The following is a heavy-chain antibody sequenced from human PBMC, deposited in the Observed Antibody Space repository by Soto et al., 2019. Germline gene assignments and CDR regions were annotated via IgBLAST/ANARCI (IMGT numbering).Heavy chain of an antibody. CDR3: ASPLVTAPHDAFDI. D-gene: IGHD2-21*02. CDR1: GFTFSTYE. Sequence: AGGSLRLSCAASGFTFSTYEMNWVRQAPGKGLEWVSYISNSGNTIYYADSVEGRFTVSRDNSKNSLYLQMNSLRAEDTAVYYCASPLVTAPHDAFDIWGRGTMVTVSS. J-gene: IGHJ3*02. CDR2: ISNSGNTI. V-gene: IGHV3-48*03.